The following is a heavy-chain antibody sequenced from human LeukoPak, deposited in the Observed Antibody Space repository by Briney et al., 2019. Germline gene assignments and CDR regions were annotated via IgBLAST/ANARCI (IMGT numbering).Heavy chain of an antibody. CDR2: ISSSSSYI. J-gene: IGHJ4*02. V-gene: IGHV3-21*01. CDR1: GFTFSSYS. D-gene: IGHD1-26*01. Sequence: GGSLRLSCAASGFTFSSYSMNWVRQAPGKGLEWVSSISSSSSYIYYADSVKGRFTISRDNAKNSLYLQMNSLRAEDTAVYYCARAPGSGSYYGPFDHWGQGTLVTVSS. CDR3: ARAPGSGSYYGPFDH.